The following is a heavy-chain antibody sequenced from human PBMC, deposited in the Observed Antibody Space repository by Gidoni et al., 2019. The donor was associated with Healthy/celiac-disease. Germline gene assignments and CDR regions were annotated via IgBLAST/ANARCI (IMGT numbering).Heavy chain of an antibody. D-gene: IGHD1-26*01. Sequence: QVPLVESGGGVVQPGRSMSLSCASSGFTFSSYGMHWVRQAPGKGLEWVAVIWYDGSNKYYADSVKGRFTISRDNSKNTLYLQMNSLRAEDTAVYYCARGGWELPFDYWGQGTLVTVSS. CDR3: ARGGWELPFDY. CDR2: IWYDGSNK. CDR1: GFTFSSYG. J-gene: IGHJ4*02. V-gene: IGHV3-33*01.